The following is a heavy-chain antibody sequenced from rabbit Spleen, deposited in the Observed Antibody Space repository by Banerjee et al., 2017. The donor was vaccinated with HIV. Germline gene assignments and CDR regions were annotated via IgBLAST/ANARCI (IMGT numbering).Heavy chain of an antibody. CDR3: ARDDSTTGWGSFEL. CDR1: GFSFSGSYW. D-gene: IGHD4-1*01. V-gene: IGHV1S45*01. Sequence: QQQLEESGGGLVKPGASLTLTCTASGFSFSGSYWMCWVRQAPGKGLEWTACLSTDSGKIYYATWAKGRFTISRTSSTTVTLQLTSLTAADTATYFCARDDSTTGWGSFELWGPGTLVTVS. CDR2: LSTDSGKI. J-gene: IGHJ4*01.